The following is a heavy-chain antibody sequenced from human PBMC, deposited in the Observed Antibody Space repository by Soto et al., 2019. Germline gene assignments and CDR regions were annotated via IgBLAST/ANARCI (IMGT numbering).Heavy chain of an antibody. J-gene: IGHJ5*02. V-gene: IGHV1-24*01. Sequence: ASVKVSCKVSGYTLTELSMHWVRQAPGKGLEWMGGFDPEDGETIYAQKFQGRVTMTEDTSTDTAYMELSSLRSEDTAVYYCATFVGPIAALRGWFDPWGQGTLVTVSS. CDR1: GYTLTELS. CDR3: ATFVGPIAALRGWFDP. D-gene: IGHD6-13*01. CDR2: FDPEDGET.